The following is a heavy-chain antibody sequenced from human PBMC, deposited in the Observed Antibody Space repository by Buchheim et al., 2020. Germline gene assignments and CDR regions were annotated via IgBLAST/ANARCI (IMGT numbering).Heavy chain of an antibody. V-gene: IGHV3-30-3*01. Sequence: QVQLVESGGGVVQPGRSLRLSCAASGFTFSSYAMHWVRQAPGKGLEWVAVISYDGSNKYYADSVKGRFTISRDNSKNTLYLQMNSLRAEDTAVYYCARALQYYDDSSGYEFDYWGQGTL. CDR2: ISYDGSNK. CDR3: ARALQYYDDSSGYEFDY. CDR1: GFTFSSYA. J-gene: IGHJ4*02. D-gene: IGHD3-22*01.